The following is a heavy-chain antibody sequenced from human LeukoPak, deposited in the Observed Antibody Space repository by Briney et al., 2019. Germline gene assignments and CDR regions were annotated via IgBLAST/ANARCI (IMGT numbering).Heavy chain of an antibody. CDR1: GYTFIGYY. D-gene: IGHD2-2*02. V-gene: IGHV1-2*02. CDR3: ARGLYCSSASCYIGLGYYYYYMDV. CDR2: INPNTGGT. Sequence: ASVKVSCKGSGYTFIGYYIHWVRQAPGQGPEWMGWINPNTGGTNYAQNFQGRVTMTRDTSIRTAYMELRRLRSDDTAVYYCARGLYCSSASCYIGLGYYYYYMDVWGKGTTVNVS. J-gene: IGHJ6*03.